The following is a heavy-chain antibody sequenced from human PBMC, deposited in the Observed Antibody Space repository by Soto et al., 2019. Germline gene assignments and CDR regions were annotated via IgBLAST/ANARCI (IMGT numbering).Heavy chain of an antibody. D-gene: IGHD3-22*01. CDR3: ARDAVTMIVVVPSQFHYGMDF. Sequence: ASVKVSCKASGYTFTSYGISWVRQAPGQGLEWMGWISAYNGNTNYAQKLQGRVTMTTDTSTSTAYMELRSLRSDDTAVYYCARDAVTMIVVVPSQFHYGMDFWGQGSLVTVSS. J-gene: IGHJ4*02. CDR1: GYTFTSYG. V-gene: IGHV1-18*01. CDR2: ISAYNGNT.